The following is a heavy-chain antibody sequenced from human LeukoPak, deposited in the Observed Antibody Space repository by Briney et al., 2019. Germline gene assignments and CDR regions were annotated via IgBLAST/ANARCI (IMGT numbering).Heavy chain of an antibody. V-gene: IGHV4-38-2*02. Sequence: PSQTLSLTCTVSGYSISSGYYWGWIRQPPGKGLEWFGSIYHSGSTYYNPSLKSRVTISVDTSKNQFSLKLSSVTAADTAVYYCAREGGSSWSFDYWGQGTLVTVSS. CDR2: IYHSGST. CDR3: AREGGSSWSFDY. CDR1: GYSISSGYY. J-gene: IGHJ4*02. D-gene: IGHD6-13*01.